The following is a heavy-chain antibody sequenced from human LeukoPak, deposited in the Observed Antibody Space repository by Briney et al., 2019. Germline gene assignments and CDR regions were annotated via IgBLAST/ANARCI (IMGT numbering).Heavy chain of an antibody. CDR1: GLTFSSYS. Sequence: PGGSLRLSCAASGLTFSSYSMNWVRQAPGKGLEWVSYISSSSSTIYYADSVKGRFTISRDNAKNSLYLQMNSLRAEDTAVYYCARGDSSGYYTAYYFDYWGQGTLVTVSS. CDR2: ISSSSSTI. CDR3: ARGDSSGYYTAYYFDY. D-gene: IGHD3-22*01. J-gene: IGHJ4*02. V-gene: IGHV3-48*01.